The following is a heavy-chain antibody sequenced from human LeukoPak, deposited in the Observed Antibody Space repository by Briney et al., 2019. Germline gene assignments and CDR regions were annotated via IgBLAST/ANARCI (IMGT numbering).Heavy chain of an antibody. V-gene: IGHV1-2*02. J-gene: IGHJ4*02. CDR1: GYTFTGYY. Sequence: GASVKVSCKASGYTFTGYYMHWVRQAPGRGLEWMGWINPNSGGTNYAQKFQGRVTMTRDASISTAYMELSRLRSDDTAVYYCARALTILFRVVMTYWGQGTLVTVSS. CDR3: ARALTILFRVVMTY. CDR2: INPNSGGT. D-gene: IGHD3-3*01.